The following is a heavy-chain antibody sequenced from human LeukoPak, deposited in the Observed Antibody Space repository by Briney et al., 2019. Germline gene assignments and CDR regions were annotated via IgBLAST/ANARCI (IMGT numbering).Heavy chain of an antibody. D-gene: IGHD6-19*01. CDR2: IYYSVIT. CDR1: GDSIRSYY. CDR3: ARGFNGWYGPNSFDI. Sequence: SETLSLTCTVSGDSIRSYYWNWIRQLPGKVLEWIGYIYYSVITRYNPSLKSRVTMSIDTSKNQFSLKLSSVTAADTAVYYCARGFNGWYGPNSFDIWGQGTMVTVSS. J-gene: IGHJ3*02. V-gene: IGHV4-59*01.